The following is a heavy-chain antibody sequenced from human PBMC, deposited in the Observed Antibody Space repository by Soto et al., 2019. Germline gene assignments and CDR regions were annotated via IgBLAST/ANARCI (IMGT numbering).Heavy chain of an antibody. CDR1: GFTFSSYS. J-gene: IGHJ6*03. CDR2: ISSSSSYI. D-gene: IGHD6-13*01. CDR3: AREYSSSWYSNYYYYMDV. V-gene: IGHV3-21*01. Sequence: EVQLVESGGGLVKPGGSLRLSCAASGFTFSSYSMNWVRQAPGKGLEWVSSISSSSSYIYYADSVKGRFTISRDNAKNSLYLHMNRLRAEDTAVYYCAREYSSSWYSNYYYYMDVWCKGTTVTVSS.